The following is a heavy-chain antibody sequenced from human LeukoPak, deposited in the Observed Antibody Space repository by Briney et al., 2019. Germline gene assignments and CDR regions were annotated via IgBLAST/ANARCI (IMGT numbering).Heavy chain of an antibody. Sequence: SETLSLTCTVSGGSISSYFWSWIPHPPGTRLEWIGYVYNTGSTNNNPSLKSRVTISVDTSKNQFSLKLTSVTAADTAVYYCARQTQKSGWLDSWGQGTLVTVSS. CDR3: ARQTQKSGWLDS. V-gene: IGHV4-59*08. J-gene: IGHJ4*02. CDR2: VYNTGST. D-gene: IGHD6-19*01. CDR1: GGSISSYF.